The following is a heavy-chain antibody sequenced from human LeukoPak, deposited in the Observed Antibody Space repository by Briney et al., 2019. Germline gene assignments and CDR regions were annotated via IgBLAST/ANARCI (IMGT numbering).Heavy chain of an antibody. D-gene: IGHD2-15*01. CDR3: AKDLGYCSGGSC. Sequence: GGSLRLSCAASGFTFSSYAMSWVRQAPGKGLEWVSAISGSGGSTYYADSVKGRFTISRDNSKNTQYLQMNSLRAEDTAVYYCAKDLGYCSGGSCWGQGTLVTVSS. V-gene: IGHV3-23*01. CDR2: ISGSGGST. CDR1: GFTFSSYA. J-gene: IGHJ4*02.